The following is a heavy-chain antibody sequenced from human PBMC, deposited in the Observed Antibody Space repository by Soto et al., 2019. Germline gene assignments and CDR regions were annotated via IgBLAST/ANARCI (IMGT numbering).Heavy chain of an antibody. Sequence: PGESLKISCKGSGYSFTSYWIGWVRQMPGKGLEWMGIIYPGDSDTRYSPSFQGQVTISADKSISTAYLQWSSLKASDTAMYYCARPIIFYYDSSGYPGYYYYGIDVWGQGTTVTVSS. J-gene: IGHJ6*02. CDR1: GYSFTSYW. D-gene: IGHD3-22*01. CDR3: ARPIIFYYDSSGYPGYYYYGIDV. CDR2: IYPGDSDT. V-gene: IGHV5-51*01.